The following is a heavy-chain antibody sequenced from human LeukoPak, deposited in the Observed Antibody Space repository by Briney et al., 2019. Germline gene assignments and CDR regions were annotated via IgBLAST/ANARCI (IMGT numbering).Heavy chain of an antibody. D-gene: IGHD5-18*01. Sequence: SETLSLTCTVSGGSISSSSYYWGWIRQPPGKGLEWIGSIYYSGSTYYNPSLKSRVTISVDTSKNQFSLKLSSITAADTAVYYCARVPGYTYGIFDYWGQGTLVTVSS. CDR3: ARVPGYTYGIFDY. CDR2: IYYSGST. CDR1: GGSISSSSYY. V-gene: IGHV4-39*07. J-gene: IGHJ4*02.